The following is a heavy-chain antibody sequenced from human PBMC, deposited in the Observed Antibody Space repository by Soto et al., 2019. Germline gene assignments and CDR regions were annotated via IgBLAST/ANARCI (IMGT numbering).Heavy chain of an antibody. J-gene: IGHJ5*02. CDR2: IIPIFGTA. D-gene: IGHD3-10*01. V-gene: IGHV1-69*06. CDR1: GGTFSSYA. Sequence: VASVKVSCKASGGTFSSYAISWVRQAPGQGLEWMGGIIPIFGTANYAQKFQGRVTITADKSTSTAYMELSSLRSEDTAVYYCARDKPTDGGWFDPWGQGTLVTVSS. CDR3: ARDKPTDGGWFDP.